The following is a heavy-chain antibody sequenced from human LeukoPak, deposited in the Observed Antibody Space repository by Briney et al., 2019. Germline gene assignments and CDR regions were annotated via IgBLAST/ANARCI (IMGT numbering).Heavy chain of an antibody. V-gene: IGHV3-9*01. Sequence: GGSLRLSCAASGFTFDDYAMHWVRQAPGKGLEWVSGISWNSGSIGYADSVKGRFTISRDNAKNSLYLQMNSLRAEDTALYYCAKDQDYYYYGMDVWGQGTTVTVSS. CDR2: ISWNSGSI. J-gene: IGHJ6*02. CDR3: AKDQDYYYYGMDV. CDR1: GFTFDDYA.